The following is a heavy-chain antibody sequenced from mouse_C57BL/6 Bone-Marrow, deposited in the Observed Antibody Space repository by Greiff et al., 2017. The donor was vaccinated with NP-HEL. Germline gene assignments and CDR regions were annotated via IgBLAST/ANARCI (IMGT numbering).Heavy chain of an antibody. D-gene: IGHD2-4*01. V-gene: IGHV1-15*01. Sequence: VQLQQSGAELVRPGASVTLSCKASGYSFTDYKMNWVKQTPGHGLEWIGVIDPETGGTAYNQKFKGKAILTADKSSSTAYMELRSLTSEDSAVYYCTNDYDYDDYAMDYWGQGTSVTVSS. CDR2: IDPETGGT. CDR1: GYSFTDYK. J-gene: IGHJ4*01. CDR3: TNDYDYDDYAMDY.